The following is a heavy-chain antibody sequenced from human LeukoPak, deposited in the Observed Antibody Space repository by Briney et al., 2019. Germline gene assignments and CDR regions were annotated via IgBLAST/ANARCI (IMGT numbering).Heavy chain of an antibody. CDR3: ARGYGSGTYSYYYYGMDV. D-gene: IGHD3-10*01. V-gene: IGHV4-59*11. CDR1: GGSISSHY. Sequence: SETLSLTCTVSGGSISSHYWSWIRQPPGKGLEWIGYIYYSGSTNYNPSLKSRVTISVDTSKNQFSLKLSSVTAADTAVYYCARGYGSGTYSYYYYGMDVWGQGTTVTVSS. CDR2: IYYSGST. J-gene: IGHJ6*02.